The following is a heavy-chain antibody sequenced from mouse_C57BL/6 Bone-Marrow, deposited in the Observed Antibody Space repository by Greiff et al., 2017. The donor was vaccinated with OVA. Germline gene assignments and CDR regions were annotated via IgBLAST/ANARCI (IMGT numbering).Heavy chain of an antibody. Sequence: EVQGVESGPELVKPGASVKISCKASGYSFTGYYMNWVKQSPEKSLEWIGEINPSTGGTTYNQKFKAKATLTVDKSSSTAYMQLKSLTSEDSAVYYCAINYGSRGGFAYWGQGTLVTVSA. CDR1: GYSFTGYY. CDR2: INPSTGGT. J-gene: IGHJ3*01. D-gene: IGHD1-1*01. CDR3: AINYGSRGGFAY. V-gene: IGHV1-42*01.